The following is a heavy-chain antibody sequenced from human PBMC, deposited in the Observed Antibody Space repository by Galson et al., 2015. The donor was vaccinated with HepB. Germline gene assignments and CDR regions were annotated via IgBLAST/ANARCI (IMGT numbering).Heavy chain of an antibody. Sequence: SCKASGYTFTSYTIHWVRQAPGQRLEWMGWINTADGYTKYSQNFQGRVTITSDTSASTAYMELSSLRSGDTAVYYCARDASVASWYSDLWGRGTLVTVSS. CDR1: GYTFTSYT. J-gene: IGHJ2*01. CDR2: INTADGYT. V-gene: IGHV1-3*04. D-gene: IGHD2-21*01. CDR3: ARDASVASWYSDL.